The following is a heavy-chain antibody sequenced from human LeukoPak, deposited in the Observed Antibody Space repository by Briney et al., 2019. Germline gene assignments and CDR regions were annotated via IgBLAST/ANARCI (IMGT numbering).Heavy chain of an antibody. Sequence: SETLSLTCTVSGGSISSGSYYWSWIRQPAGKGLEWIGRIYTSGSTNYNPSLKGRVTISVDTSKNQFSLKLSSVTAADTAVYYCARTGIAAAATDGAFDIWGQGTMVTVSS. V-gene: IGHV4-61*02. CDR3: ARTGIAAAATDGAFDI. CDR1: GGSISSGSYY. CDR2: IYTSGST. J-gene: IGHJ3*02. D-gene: IGHD6-13*01.